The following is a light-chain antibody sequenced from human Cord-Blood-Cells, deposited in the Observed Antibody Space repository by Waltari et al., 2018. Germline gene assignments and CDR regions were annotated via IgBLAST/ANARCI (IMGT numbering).Light chain of an antibody. J-gene: IGKJ1*01. CDR3: QQSYSTPRT. CDR1: QSISSY. CDR2: AGS. V-gene: IGKV1-39*01. Sequence: DIQMTQSPSSLSASVGDRVTITCRASQSISSYLNWYQQKPGKAPKLLIYAGSSLQSGVPFRFSGSGSGTDFTLTISSLQPEDFATYYCQQSYSTPRTFGQGTKVE.